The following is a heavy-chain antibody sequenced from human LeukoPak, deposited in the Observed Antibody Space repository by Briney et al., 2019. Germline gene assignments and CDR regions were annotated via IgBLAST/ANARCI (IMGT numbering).Heavy chain of an antibody. Sequence: QPGGSLRLSCAASGFTFSSYAMSRVRQAPGKGLEWVSTFTASGATYYADSVRGRFTISRDNSKNTLYLQMNSLRAEDTAVYYCAKDKETFFDYWGQGTLVTVSS. CDR2: FTASGAT. CDR1: GFTFSSYA. J-gene: IGHJ4*02. CDR3: AKDKETFFDY. V-gene: IGHV3-23*01.